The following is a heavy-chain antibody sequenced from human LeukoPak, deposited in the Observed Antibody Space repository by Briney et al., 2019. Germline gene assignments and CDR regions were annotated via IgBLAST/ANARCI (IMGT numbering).Heavy chain of an antibody. D-gene: IGHD7-27*01. CDR3: ARRTYETGDSPFDY. CDR1: GGTFSSYA. CDR2: IIPIFGTA. J-gene: IGHJ4*02. V-gene: IGHV1-69*13. Sequence: SVKVSCKASGGTFSSYAISWVRQAPGQGLEWMGGIIPIFGTANYAQKFQGRVTITADESTSTAYMELSSLRSEDTAVYYCARRTYETGDSPFDYWAREPWSPSPQ.